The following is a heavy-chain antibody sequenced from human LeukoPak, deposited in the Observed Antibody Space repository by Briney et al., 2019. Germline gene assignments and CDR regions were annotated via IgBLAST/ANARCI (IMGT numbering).Heavy chain of an antibody. CDR1: EFTFGGYA. Sequence: GGSLKLPLAALEFTFGGYALSWARRPPGRGLEGASPIGGSGGSTCYADSVKGRFTISRDNSKNTLYLQMNSLRAEDTAVYYCARGPASAKGYYYYYMDVWGKGTTVTVSS. CDR3: ARGPASAKGYYYYYMDV. CDR2: IGGSGGST. J-gene: IGHJ6*03. D-gene: IGHD2-15*01. V-gene: IGHV3-23*01.